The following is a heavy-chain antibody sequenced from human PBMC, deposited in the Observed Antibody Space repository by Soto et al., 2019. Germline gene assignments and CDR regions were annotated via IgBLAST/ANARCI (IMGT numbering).Heavy chain of an antibody. D-gene: IGHD3-22*01. Sequence: PGESLKISCKGSGYSFSSFWISWVRQMPGKGLEWMGRIDPSDSYTNYSPSFQGHVTISADKSISTAYLQWSSLKASDTAMYYCARTYYYDSSGYYYAQDYGMDVWGQGTTVTVS. CDR2: IDPSDSYT. CDR1: GYSFSSFW. V-gene: IGHV5-10-1*01. J-gene: IGHJ6*02. CDR3: ARTYYYDSSGYYYAQDYGMDV.